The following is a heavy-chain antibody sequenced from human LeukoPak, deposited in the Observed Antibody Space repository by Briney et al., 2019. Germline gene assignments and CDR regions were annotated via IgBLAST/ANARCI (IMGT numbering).Heavy chain of an antibody. D-gene: IGHD1/OR15-1a*01. CDR2: IRSDGGNK. CDR3: AKQGTIGTYYFYHMDV. Sequence: GGSLRLSCAASGFTFSSYWMSWVRQAPGKGLEWVAFIRSDGGNKYYADSVRGRFTISRDNSKNTMYLEMNSLRTEDTAVYFCAKQGTIGTYYFYHMDVWGEGIRVTVSS. CDR1: GFTFSSYW. V-gene: IGHV3-30*02. J-gene: IGHJ6*03.